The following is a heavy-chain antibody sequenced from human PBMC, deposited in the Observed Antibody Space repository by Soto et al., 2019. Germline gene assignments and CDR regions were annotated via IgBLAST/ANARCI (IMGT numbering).Heavy chain of an antibody. V-gene: IGHV3-21*01. CDR1: GFTFSTYS. J-gene: IGHJ3*02. Sequence: EGSLRRSCSPSGFTFSTYSLNLVRQPPRKGLESVSSTSSSSTYIYYAGSVKGRFFISRDNAKNSLFLQMNRLRVEDTAVYYCARALLGYRPGGFDIWGQGTMVTVS. CDR3: ARALLGYRPGGFDI. D-gene: IGHD3-16*01. CDR2: TSSSSTYI.